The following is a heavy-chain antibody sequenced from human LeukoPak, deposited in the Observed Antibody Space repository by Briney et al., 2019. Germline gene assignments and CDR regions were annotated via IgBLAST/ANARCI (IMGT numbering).Heavy chain of an antibody. Sequence: GGSLRLSCAASGFTFSNLGMHWVRQAPGKGLEWVALIWFDGSDKKYADSVKGRFTISRDNSKNTLFLQMNSLRVEDTAVYYCVRDNGPEQLALDLCGQGTLVTVSS. V-gene: IGHV3-33*08. J-gene: IGHJ5*02. D-gene: IGHD6-6*01. CDR2: IWFDGSDK. CDR1: GFTFSNLG. CDR3: VRDNGPEQLALDL.